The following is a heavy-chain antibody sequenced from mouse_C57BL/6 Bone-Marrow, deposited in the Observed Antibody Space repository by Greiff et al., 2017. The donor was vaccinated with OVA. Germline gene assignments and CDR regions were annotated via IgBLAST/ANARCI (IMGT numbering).Heavy chain of an antibody. CDR2: IDPENGDT. V-gene: IGHV14-4*01. J-gene: IGHJ3*01. CDR1: GFNIKDDY. D-gene: IGHD2-14*01. Sequence: VQLQQSGAELVRPGASVKLSCTASGFNIKDDYMHWVKQRPEQGLEWIGWIDPENGDTEYASKFQGKATITADTSSNTAYLQLSSLTSEDTAVYYCTTLYYRAFFAYWGQGTLVTVSA. CDR3: TTLYYRAFFAY.